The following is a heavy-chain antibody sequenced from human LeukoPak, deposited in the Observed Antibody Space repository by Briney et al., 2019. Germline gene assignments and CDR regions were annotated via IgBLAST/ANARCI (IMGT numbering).Heavy chain of an antibody. CDR3: ARAPSPYYYDSSAYYSDY. Sequence: HRASVKVSCKTSGYTFTSFDINWVRQATGQVLEWLGWMNPYAHKTGYAQKFQGRVTFTGDTSIRTAYMEVSNLTSEDTAVYYCARAPSPYYYDSSAYYSDYWGQGTLVTVSS. J-gene: IGHJ4*02. V-gene: IGHV1-8*03. CDR1: GYTFTSFD. D-gene: IGHD3-22*01. CDR2: MNPYAHKT.